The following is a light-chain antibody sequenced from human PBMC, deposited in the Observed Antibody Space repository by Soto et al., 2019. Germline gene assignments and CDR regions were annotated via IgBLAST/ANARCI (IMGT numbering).Light chain of an antibody. V-gene: IGKV3-20*01. CDR3: QQYDSSPYT. CDR2: GAS. J-gene: IGKJ2*01. Sequence: EIVLTQSPGTLSLSPGERATLSCRASQSVGSSFLAWYQQKPGQAPRLLIYGASSRATGIPDRFSGSGSGKDFTLTISRLELEDFAVYYCQQYDSSPYTFGQGTKLEIK. CDR1: QSVGSSF.